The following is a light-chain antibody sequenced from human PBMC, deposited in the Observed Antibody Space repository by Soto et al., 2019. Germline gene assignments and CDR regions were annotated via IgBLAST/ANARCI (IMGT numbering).Light chain of an antibody. CDR2: YDT. CDR1: NIGSKH. J-gene: IGLJ2*01. CDR3: HVWDSSRDHPL. V-gene: IGLV3-21*04. Sequence: VLTQPPSVSVAPGKTARITCGGINIGSKHVHWYQQKPGQAPVLVIYYDTDRPSGIPERFSGSNSGNTATLTISRVEAGDEADYYCHVWDSSRDHPLFGGGTQLTVL.